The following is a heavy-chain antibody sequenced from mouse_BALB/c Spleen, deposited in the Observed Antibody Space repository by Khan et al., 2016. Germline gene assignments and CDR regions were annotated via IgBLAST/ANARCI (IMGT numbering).Heavy chain of an antibody. CDR3: ARVIRRGGFDY. V-gene: IGHV3-2*02. Sequence: EVQLQESGPGLVKPSQSLSLTCTVTGYSITSDYAWNWIRQFPGNKLEWMGYISYSGRTSYNSSLKSRISITRDTSKNQFFLQLNSVTTEDTATYYSARVIRRGGFDYWGQGTTLTVSS. D-gene: IGHD2-12*01. J-gene: IGHJ2*01. CDR1: GYSITSDYA. CDR2: ISYSGRT.